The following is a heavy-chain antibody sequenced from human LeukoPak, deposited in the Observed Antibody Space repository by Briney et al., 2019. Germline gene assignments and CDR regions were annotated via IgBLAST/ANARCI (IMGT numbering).Heavy chain of an antibody. Sequence: QPGGSLRLSCAASGFTFSNYWMIWVRQAPGKELEWVGNIKQDGSEKRYADSVRGRFSISRDNAQTSLYLQMNSLRAEDTAVYYCARASDPWLQLTWGQGTLVTVSS. CDR2: IKQDGSEK. V-gene: IGHV3-7*05. J-gene: IGHJ5*02. D-gene: IGHD5-24*01. CDR1: GFTFSNYW. CDR3: ARASDPWLQLT.